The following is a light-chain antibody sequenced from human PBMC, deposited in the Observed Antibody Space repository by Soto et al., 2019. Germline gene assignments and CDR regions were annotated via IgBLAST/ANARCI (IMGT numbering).Light chain of an antibody. V-gene: IGKV3-20*01. CDR2: GAS. CDR3: QQYGSSPPVT. Sequence: EIVLTQSPGTLSLSPGERATLSCRASQSVSSSYLAWYQQKPGQAPRLLIYGASGRATGIPDRFSGSVSGTDFTRTISRLEPEDLAVYYCQQYGSSPPVTFGQGTRLEIK. J-gene: IGKJ5*01. CDR1: QSVSSSY.